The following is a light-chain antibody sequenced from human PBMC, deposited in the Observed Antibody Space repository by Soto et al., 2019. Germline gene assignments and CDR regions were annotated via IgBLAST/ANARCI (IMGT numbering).Light chain of an antibody. CDR1: QSISSY. Sequence: DIQMTQSPSSLSASVGDRVTITCRASQSISSYLNWYQQKPGKAPKLLIYAASSLQSGVPSRFSGSGSGTYFTFTISSLQPEDIATYYCQQYYNLPITFGQGTRLEIK. V-gene: IGKV1-33*01. J-gene: IGKJ5*01. CDR3: QQYYNLPIT. CDR2: AAS.